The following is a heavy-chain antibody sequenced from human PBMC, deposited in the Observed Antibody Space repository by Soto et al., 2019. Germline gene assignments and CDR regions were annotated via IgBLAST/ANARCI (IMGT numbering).Heavy chain of an antibody. CDR3: AKGKVWFGEGDFYGMDV. J-gene: IGHJ6*02. V-gene: IGHV3-43*01. Sequence: GGSLRLSCAASGFTFDDYTMHWVRQAPGKCLEWVSLISWDGGSTYYADSVKGRFTISRDNSKNSLYLQMNSLRTEDTALYYCAKGKVWFGEGDFYGMDVWGQGXTVTVYS. D-gene: IGHD3-10*01. CDR1: GFTFDDYT. CDR2: ISWDGGST.